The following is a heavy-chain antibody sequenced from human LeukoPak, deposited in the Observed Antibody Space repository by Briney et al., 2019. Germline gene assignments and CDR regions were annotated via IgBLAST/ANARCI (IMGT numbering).Heavy chain of an antibody. CDR2: ISYDGSNE. J-gene: IGHJ4*02. Sequence: GGSLRLSCAASGFTFSSYGMRWVRQAPGKGLEWVAVISYDGSNEYYADSVKGRFTISRDNSKNTLYLQMNSLRAEDTAVYYCAKAGDLKNRLDYWGQGTLVTVSS. CDR1: GFTFSSYG. D-gene: IGHD1-14*01. CDR3: AKAGDLKNRLDY. V-gene: IGHV3-30*18.